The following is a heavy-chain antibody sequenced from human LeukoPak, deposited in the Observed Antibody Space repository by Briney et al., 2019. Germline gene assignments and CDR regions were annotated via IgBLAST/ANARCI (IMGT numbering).Heavy chain of an antibody. Sequence: SETLSLTCAVYGGSFSGYYWSWIRQPPGKGLEWIGEINHSGSTNYNPPLKSRVTISVDTSKNQFSLKLSSVTAADTAVYYCARTRKTTTSRLDYWGQGTLVTVSS. CDR2: INHSGST. CDR3: ARTRKTTTSRLDY. J-gene: IGHJ4*02. CDR1: GGSFSGYY. V-gene: IGHV4-34*01. D-gene: IGHD3-16*01.